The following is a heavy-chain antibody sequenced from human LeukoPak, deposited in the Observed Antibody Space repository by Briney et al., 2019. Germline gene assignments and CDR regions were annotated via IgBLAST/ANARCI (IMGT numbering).Heavy chain of an antibody. Sequence: SQTLSLTCTVSGGSISSGGYYWSWIRQHPGKGLEWIGYIYYSGSTNYNPSLKSRVTISVDTSKNQFSLKLSSVTAADTAVYYCARDYYDSSGYYEEGTWHFFDYWGQGTLVTVSS. V-gene: IGHV4-31*03. CDR1: GGSISSGGYY. D-gene: IGHD3-22*01. CDR3: ARDYYDSSGYYEEGTWHFFDY. J-gene: IGHJ4*02. CDR2: IYYSGST.